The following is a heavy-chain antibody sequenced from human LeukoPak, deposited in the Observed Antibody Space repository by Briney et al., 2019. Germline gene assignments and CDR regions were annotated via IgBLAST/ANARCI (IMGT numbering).Heavy chain of an antibody. V-gene: IGHV4-34*01. CDR1: GFTFSSYS. D-gene: IGHD2-2*01. J-gene: IGHJ4*02. Sequence: GSLRLSCAASGFTFSSYSMNWVRQPPGKGLEWIGEINHSGSTNYNPSLKSRVTISVDTSKNQFSLKLSSVTAADTAVYYCASRLGYCSSTSCYRFDYWGQGTLVTVSS. CDR3: ASRLGYCSSTSCYRFDY. CDR2: INHSGST.